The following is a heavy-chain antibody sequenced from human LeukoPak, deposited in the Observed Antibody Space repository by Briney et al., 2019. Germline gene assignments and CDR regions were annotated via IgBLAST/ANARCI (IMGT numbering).Heavy chain of an antibody. CDR1: GFTFRSYN. V-gene: IGHV3-48*02. CDR3: ARVAAGYSVNYFDY. Sequence: GGSLRLSCAASGFTFRSYNMNWVRQAPGKGLEWVSYISSGGTTKYYADSVTGRFTISRDNAKNSLFLQMNSLRDEDTAVYYCARVAAGYSVNYFDYWGQGTLVTVSS. D-gene: IGHD4-23*01. J-gene: IGHJ4*02. CDR2: ISSGGTTK.